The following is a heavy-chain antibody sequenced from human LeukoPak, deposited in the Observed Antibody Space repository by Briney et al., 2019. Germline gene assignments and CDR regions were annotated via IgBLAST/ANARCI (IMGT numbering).Heavy chain of an antibody. CDR1: GYTFTSYG. CDR3: AAPAGYCGGDCPRYFDL. Sequence: ASVKVSCKASGYTFTSYGISWVRQAPGQGLEWMGWISPYNGNTNYAQKLQGRVTLTTDTSANTAYMELRSLRSEDTAVYYCAAPAGYCGGDCPRYFDLWGRGTLVTVSS. CDR2: ISPYNGNT. J-gene: IGHJ2*01. D-gene: IGHD2-21*02. V-gene: IGHV1-18*01.